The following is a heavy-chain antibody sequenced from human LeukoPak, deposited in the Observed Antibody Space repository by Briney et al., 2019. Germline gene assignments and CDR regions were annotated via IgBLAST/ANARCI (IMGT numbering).Heavy chain of an antibody. CDR3: AELGITMIGGV. CDR1: GFTFSSYE. J-gene: IGHJ6*04. CDR2: SSSSGSTI. D-gene: IGHD3-10*02. V-gene: IGHV3-48*03. Sequence: GGSLRLSCAASGFTFSSYEMNWVRQAPGKGLEWVSYSSSSGSTIYYADSVKGRFTISRDNAKNSLYLQMDSLRAEDTAVYYCAELGITMIGGVWGKGPTVPISS.